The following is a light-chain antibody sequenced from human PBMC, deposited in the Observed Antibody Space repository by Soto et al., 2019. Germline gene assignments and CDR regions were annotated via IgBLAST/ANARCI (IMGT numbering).Light chain of an antibody. V-gene: IGLV1-44*01. J-gene: IGLJ1*01. CDR2: SNN. CDR3: AAWDDSLNGHV. CDR1: SSNIGRNT. Sequence: QSVLTQPPSASGTPGQRVTISCSGSSSNIGRNTVNWYQQLPGTAPKLLIYSNNQRPSGVPDRFSGSKSGTSASLAISGLQSEDEDDYYCAAWDDSLNGHVFGTGTKLTVL.